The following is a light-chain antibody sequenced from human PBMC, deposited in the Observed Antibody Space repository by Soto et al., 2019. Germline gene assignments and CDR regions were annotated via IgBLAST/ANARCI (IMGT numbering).Light chain of an antibody. CDR3: QVWDSSSDHVV. CDR1: NIGTKS. Sequence: SYELTQPPSMSVAPGQTARITCGGNNIGTKSVHWYQQKPGQAPVLVVYVDSDRPSGIPERFSGSNSGNTATLTISRVEAGDEADYYCQVWDSSSDHVVFGGGTKLTVL. J-gene: IGLJ2*01. V-gene: IGLV3-21*02. CDR2: VDS.